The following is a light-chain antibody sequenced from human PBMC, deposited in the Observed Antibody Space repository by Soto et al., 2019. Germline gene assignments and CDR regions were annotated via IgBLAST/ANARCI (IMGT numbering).Light chain of an antibody. J-gene: IGKJ5*01. CDR1: QSVSSSY. CDR3: HQYGISPPVT. Sequence: EIVLAQSPASLSWSQGERATLCCGGSQSVSSSYLAWYQQKPGQAPRLPIYGASSRATGIPDSFSASGSGTDFTLPISRLETQDFAMYYCHQYGISPPVTFGHGTRLGIK. V-gene: IGKV3-20*01. CDR2: GAS.